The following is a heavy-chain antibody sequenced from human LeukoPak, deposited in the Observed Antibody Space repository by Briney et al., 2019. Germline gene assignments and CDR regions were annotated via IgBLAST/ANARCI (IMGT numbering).Heavy chain of an antibody. CDR3: ARYPYDSSGYPNWFDP. Sequence: TSQTLSLTCTVSSGSISSGSYDWRWIRQPAGRGLEWIGRIYTSGSTNYNPSLKSRVTISVDTSNNQFSLKLSSVAVGNTSVYDRARYPYDSSGYPNWFDPWGQGTLVTVSS. D-gene: IGHD3-22*01. CDR1: SGSISSGSYD. V-gene: IGHV4-61*02. CDR2: IYTSGST. J-gene: IGHJ5*02.